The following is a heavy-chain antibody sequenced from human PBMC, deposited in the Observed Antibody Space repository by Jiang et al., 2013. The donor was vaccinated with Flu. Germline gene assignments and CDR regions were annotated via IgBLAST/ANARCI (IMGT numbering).Heavy chain of an antibody. CDR2: XSYDGSNK. J-gene: IGHJ4*02. CDR1: GFTFSSYA. CDR3: AREGWQQLVFDY. D-gene: IGHD6-13*01. V-gene: IGHV3-30-3*01. Sequence: RSLRLSCAASGFTFSSYAMHWVRQAPGKGLEWVAVXSYDGSNKYYADSVKGRFTISRDNSKNTLYLQMNSLRAEDTAVYYCAREGWQQLVFDYWGQGTLVTVSS.